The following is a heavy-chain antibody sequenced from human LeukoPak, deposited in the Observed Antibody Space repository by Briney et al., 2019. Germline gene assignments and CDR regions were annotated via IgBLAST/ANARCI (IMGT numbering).Heavy chain of an antibody. CDR1: GYTFTGYY. D-gene: IGHD3-3*01. CDR2: INPNSGGT. CDR3: ARDLERSSPLDY. J-gene: IGHJ4*02. V-gene: IGHV1-2*02. Sequence: ASVKVSCKASGYTFTGYYMHWVRQAPGQGLEWMGWINPNSGGTNYGQKFQGRVTMTRDTSISTAYMELSSLRSDDTAVYYCARDLERSSPLDYWGQGTLVTVSS.